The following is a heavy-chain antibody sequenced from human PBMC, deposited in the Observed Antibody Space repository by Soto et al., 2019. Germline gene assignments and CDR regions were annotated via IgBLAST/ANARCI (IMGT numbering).Heavy chain of an antibody. Sequence: SQTLSLTCAISGDSVSSNSAAWNWIRQSPSRGLEWLGRTYYRSKWYNDYAVSVKSRITINPDTSKNQFSLQLNSVTPEDTAVYYCARDPYSSGWYVSAFDIWGQGTIVTVSS. J-gene: IGHJ3*02. V-gene: IGHV6-1*01. CDR3: ARDPYSSGWYVSAFDI. D-gene: IGHD6-19*01. CDR2: TYYRSKWYN. CDR1: GDSVSSNSAA.